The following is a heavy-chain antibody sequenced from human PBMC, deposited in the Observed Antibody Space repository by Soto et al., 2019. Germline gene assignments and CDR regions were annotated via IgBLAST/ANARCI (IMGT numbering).Heavy chain of an antibody. CDR2: IYYSGST. V-gene: IGHV4-39*01. CDR3: ASPKIAFYNWFDP. J-gene: IGHJ5*02. Sequence: PSETQSLTCTVSGGSNSSSSYYSCWIRQPPGKGLEWIGSIYYSGSTYYNPSLKSRVTISVDTSKNQFSLKLSSVTAADTAVYYCASPKIAFYNWFDPWGQGTLVTVSS. D-gene: IGHD3-3*02. CDR1: GGSNSSSSYY.